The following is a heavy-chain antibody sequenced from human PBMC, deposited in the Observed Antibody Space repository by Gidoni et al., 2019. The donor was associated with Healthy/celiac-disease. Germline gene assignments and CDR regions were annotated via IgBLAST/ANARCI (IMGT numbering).Heavy chain of an antibody. Sequence: EVQLVESGGGLVQPGGSLRLSCAASGFTVSSNYMSWVRQAPGKGLEWVSVIYSGGSTYYAESVKGRFTISRDNSKNTLYLQMNSLRAEDTAVYYCAREMATNYYYYGMDVWGQGTTVTVSS. CDR2: IYSGGST. J-gene: IGHJ6*02. D-gene: IGHD1-26*01. CDR1: GFTVSSNY. CDR3: AREMATNYYYYGMDV. V-gene: IGHV3-66*01.